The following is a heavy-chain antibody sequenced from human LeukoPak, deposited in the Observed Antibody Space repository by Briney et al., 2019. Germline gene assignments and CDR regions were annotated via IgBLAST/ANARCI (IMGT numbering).Heavy chain of an antibody. CDR1: GGSISSSSYY. CDR3: ARQRAVVAYNWFDP. V-gene: IGHV4-39*01. D-gene: IGHD2-15*01. CDR2: IYYSGST. Sequence: SETLSLTCTVSGGSISSSSYYWGWIRQPPGKGLEWIGSIYYSGSTYYNPSLKSRVTISVDTSKNQFSLKLSSVTAADTAVYYCARQRAVVAYNWFDPWGQGTLVTVSS. J-gene: IGHJ5*02.